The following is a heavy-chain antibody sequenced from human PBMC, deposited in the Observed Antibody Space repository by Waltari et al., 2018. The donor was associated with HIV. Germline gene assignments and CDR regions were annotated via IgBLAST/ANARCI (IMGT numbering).Heavy chain of an antibody. V-gene: IGHV4-59*01. J-gene: IGHJ4*02. CDR1: GGSISSYY. CDR2: IYYNGSI. D-gene: IGHD2-15*01. Sequence: QVQLQESGPGLGKPSETLSLTCTVSGGSISSYYWSWIRQPPWKGWDWIGHIYYNGSINYNQALKSRITISLETAKSQFSLDLNSVTAADTAVYFCARSSTAGYGSGLTYWGQGTLVTVSS. CDR3: ARSSTAGYGSGLTY.